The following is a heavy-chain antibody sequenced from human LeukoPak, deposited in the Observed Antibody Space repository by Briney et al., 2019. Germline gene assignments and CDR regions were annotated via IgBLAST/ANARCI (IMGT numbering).Heavy chain of an antibody. J-gene: IGHJ4*03. CDR1: GFTVSSNY. CDR2: IYSGGST. D-gene: IGHD3-10*01. Sequence: GGSLRLSCAASGFTVSSNYMSWVRQAPGKGLEWVSVIYSGGSTYYADSVKGRFTISRDNSKNTLYLQMNSLRAEDTAVYYCASFYGSGSYYRDSIDYWGQGTTVTVSS. CDR3: ASFYGSGSYYRDSIDY. V-gene: IGHV3-53*01.